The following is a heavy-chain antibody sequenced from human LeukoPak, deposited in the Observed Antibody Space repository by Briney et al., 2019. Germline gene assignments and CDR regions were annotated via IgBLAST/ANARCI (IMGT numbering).Heavy chain of an antibody. D-gene: IGHD3-22*01. V-gene: IGHV4-4*07. J-gene: IGHJ6*03. Sequence: SETLSLTCTVSGGSISSYYWSWIRQPAGKGLEWIGRIYTSWSTNYNPSLNSRITMYVDTSKNQFSLQLSSVTAADTAVYYCARDGSGYYAYYYYYYMDVWGKGTTVTISS. CDR1: GGSISSYY. CDR2: IYTSWST. CDR3: ARDGSGYYAYYYYYYMDV.